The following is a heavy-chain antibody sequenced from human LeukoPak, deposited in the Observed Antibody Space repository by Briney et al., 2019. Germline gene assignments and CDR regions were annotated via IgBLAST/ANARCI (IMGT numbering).Heavy chain of an antibody. CDR1: GFTSSSYW. CDR2: IKQDGSEK. CDR3: ARVRHVLRYFDWLLSNWYFDL. J-gene: IGHJ2*01. Sequence: GGSLRLSCAVSGFTSSSYWMSWVRQAPGKGLEWVANIKQDGSEKYHVDSVKGRFTISRDNAKKSLYLQMNRLRAEDTAVYYCARVRHVLRYFDWLLSNWYFDLWGCGTLVTVSS. V-gene: IGHV3-7*03. D-gene: IGHD3-9*01.